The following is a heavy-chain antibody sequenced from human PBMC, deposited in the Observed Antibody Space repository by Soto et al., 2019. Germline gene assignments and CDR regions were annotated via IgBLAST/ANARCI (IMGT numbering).Heavy chain of an antibody. J-gene: IGHJ4*02. V-gene: IGHV3-53*01. Sequence: PGGSLRLSCAASGFTVSSNYMSWVRQAPGKGLEWVSVMYSGGSTYYADSVKGRFTISRDNSRNTLYLQMNSLRAEDTAVYYCAKLYDSSAPFDYWGQGTLVTVSS. D-gene: IGHD3-22*01. CDR2: MYSGGST. CDR3: AKLYDSSAPFDY. CDR1: GFTVSSNY.